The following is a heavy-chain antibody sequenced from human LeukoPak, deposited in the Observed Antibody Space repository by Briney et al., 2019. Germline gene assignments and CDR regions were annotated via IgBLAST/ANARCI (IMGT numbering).Heavy chain of an antibody. Sequence: SETLSLTCTVSGGSISSYYWSWIRQPPGKGLEWIGYIYYSGSTNYNPSLKSRVTISVDTSKNQFSLKLSSVTAADTAVYYCAGSTHYYDSSGYLSYWGQGTLVTVSS. D-gene: IGHD3-22*01. CDR3: AGSTHYYDSSGYLSY. CDR1: GGSISSYY. CDR2: IYYSGST. J-gene: IGHJ4*02. V-gene: IGHV4-59*01.